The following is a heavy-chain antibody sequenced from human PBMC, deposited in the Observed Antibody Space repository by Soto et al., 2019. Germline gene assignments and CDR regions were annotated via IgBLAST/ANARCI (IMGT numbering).Heavy chain of an antibody. CDR3: ARDAIFFNSSGDY. V-gene: IGHV3-53*01. CDR2: IYSGGST. Sequence: EVQLVESGGGLIQPGGSLRLSCAASGFTVSSNYMSWVRQAPGKGLEWVSVIYSGGSTYYADYVKGRFTISRDNSKNTLYLQMNSPRAEHTAVYYCARDAIFFNSSGDYWGQGSLVTVSS. J-gene: IGHJ4*02. CDR1: GFTVSSNY. D-gene: IGHD6-25*01.